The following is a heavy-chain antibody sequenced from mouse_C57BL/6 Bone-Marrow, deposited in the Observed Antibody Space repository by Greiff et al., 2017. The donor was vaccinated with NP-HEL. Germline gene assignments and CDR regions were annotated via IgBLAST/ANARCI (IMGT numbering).Heavy chain of an antibody. CDR2: IDPNSGGT. J-gene: IGHJ4*01. Sequence: QVQLQPPVAELVKPVASVKLSCQASGYPFTSSWMHWVKQRPGRGLAWIGRIDPNSGGTKYNEKFKSKATLTVDKPSSTAYMQLSSLTSEDSAVYYCARFRDYYYAMDYWGQGTSVTVSS. CDR1: GYPFTSSW. CDR3: ARFRDYYYAMDY. D-gene: IGHD2-4*01. V-gene: IGHV1-72*01.